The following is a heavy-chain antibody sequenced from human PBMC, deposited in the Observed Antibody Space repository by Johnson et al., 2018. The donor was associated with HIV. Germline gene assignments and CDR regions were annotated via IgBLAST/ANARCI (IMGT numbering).Heavy chain of an antibody. J-gene: IGHJ3*02. CDR3: AIRDAGGRDAFEI. CDR1: GFTFRDYY. CDR2: ISYDGSNK. D-gene: IGHD1-26*01. V-gene: IGHV3-30*03. Sequence: VQLVESGGGLVQPGGSLRLSCAASGFTFRDYYMSWIRQAPGKGLEWVAVISYDGSNKYYADSVKGRFTISRDNSKNTLYLQMYSLRAEDTAVYYCAIRDAGGRDAFEIWGQGTMVTVSS.